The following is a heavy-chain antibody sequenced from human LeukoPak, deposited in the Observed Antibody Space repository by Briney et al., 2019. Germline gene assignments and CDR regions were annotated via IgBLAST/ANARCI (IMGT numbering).Heavy chain of an antibody. D-gene: IGHD6-13*01. CDR1: GFTFSDYY. CDR3: ARRSGYSSFTANFDY. CDR2: ISSSGSTI. J-gene: IGHJ4*02. V-gene: IGHV3-11*01. Sequence: GGSLRLSCAASGFTFSDYYMSWLRQAPGKGLEWVSYISSSGSTIYYADSVKGRFTISRDNAKNSLYLQMNSLRAEDTAVYYCARRSGYSSFTANFDYWGQGTLVTVSS.